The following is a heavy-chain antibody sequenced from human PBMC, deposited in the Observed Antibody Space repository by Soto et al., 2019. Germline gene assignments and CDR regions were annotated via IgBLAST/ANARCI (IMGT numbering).Heavy chain of an antibody. CDR2: IDYSGST. D-gene: IGHD1-1*01. V-gene: IGHV4-28*01. CDR3: ARRRPTSYDAFDI. J-gene: IGHJ3*02. CDR1: NSSISSDNW. Sequence: SETLSLTCAVSNSSISSDNWWGWIRQPPGKGLEWIGYIDYSGSTYYNPSLKSRVTMSVDTSKNQFSLKLSFVTAVDTAVYYCARRRPTSYDAFDIWGQGTMVTVSS.